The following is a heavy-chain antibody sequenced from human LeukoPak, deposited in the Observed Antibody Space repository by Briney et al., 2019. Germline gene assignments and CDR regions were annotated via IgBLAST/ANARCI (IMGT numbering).Heavy chain of an antibody. V-gene: IGHV3-9*03. CDR1: GFTFDDYA. D-gene: IGHD5/OR15-5a*01. Sequence: GGSLRLSCAASGFTFDDYAMHWVRQAPGKGLEWVSGISWNSGSIGYADSVKGRFTISRDNAKNSLYLQMNSLRAEDMALYYCAKSTAEDYYYYMDVWGKGTTVTVSS. J-gene: IGHJ6*03. CDR3: AKSTAEDYYYYMDV. CDR2: ISWNSGSI.